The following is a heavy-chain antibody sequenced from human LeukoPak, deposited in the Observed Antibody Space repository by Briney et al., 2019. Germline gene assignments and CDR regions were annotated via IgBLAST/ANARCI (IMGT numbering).Heavy chain of an antibody. V-gene: IGHV4-39*07. CDR1: GGSFNSSTYY. D-gene: IGHD6-13*01. CDR3: ARIISSSPIEY. CDR2: IYYSGNT. Sequence: SETLSLTCTVSGGSFNSSTYYWGWSRHPPGKGLEWIGSIYYSGNTYNNPSLKSRVTISVDTSKNQFSLKLSSVTAADTAVYYCARIISSSPIEYWGQGALVTVSS. J-gene: IGHJ4*02.